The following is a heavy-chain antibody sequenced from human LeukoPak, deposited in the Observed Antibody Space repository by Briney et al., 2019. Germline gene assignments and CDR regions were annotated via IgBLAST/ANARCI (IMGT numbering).Heavy chain of an antibody. CDR3: ARGPHLGSQSH. CDR1: GGSFSGYY. J-gene: IGHJ4*02. CDR2: INHIGGT. V-gene: IGHV4-34*01. Sequence: SETLSLTCAVYGGSFSGYYWSWIRQPPGKGLEWIGEINHIGGTNYNPSLKSRVTISVDTSKNQFSLKLSSVTAADTAVYYCARGPHLGSQSHWGQGTLVTVSS.